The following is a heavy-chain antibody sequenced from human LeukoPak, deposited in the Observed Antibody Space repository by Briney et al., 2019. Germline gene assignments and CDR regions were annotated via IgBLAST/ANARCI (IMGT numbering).Heavy chain of an antibody. Sequence: ASVEVSCKASGGTFSSYAINWVRQAPGQGLEWMGRIVPIFGTTNYAQKFQVRVTITTDESTSTAYMELSSLRSEDTAVYYCARDRGERGSSWSLPAHGFDIWGQGTMVTVSS. V-gene: IGHV1-69*05. D-gene: IGHD6-13*01. CDR2: IVPIFGTT. CDR3: ARDRGERGSSWSLPAHGFDI. J-gene: IGHJ3*02. CDR1: GGTFSSYA.